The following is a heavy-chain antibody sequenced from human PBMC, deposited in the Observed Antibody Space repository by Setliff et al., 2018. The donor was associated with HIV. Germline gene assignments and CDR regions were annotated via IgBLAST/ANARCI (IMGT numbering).Heavy chain of an antibody. V-gene: IGHV3-48*01. CDR3: ATAPQRCTGGNCLLLSLNS. CDR2: ISTGTNLM. J-gene: IGHJ4*02. D-gene: IGHD2-8*02. Sequence: PGGSLRLSCAASGFSFSYYSMNWVRQAPGKGLEWVSYISTGTNLMYYADSVKGRFTISRDTSRNTLYLQMNSLRADGTAVYYCATAPQRCTGGNCLLLSLNSWGQGTLVTV. CDR1: GFSFSYYS.